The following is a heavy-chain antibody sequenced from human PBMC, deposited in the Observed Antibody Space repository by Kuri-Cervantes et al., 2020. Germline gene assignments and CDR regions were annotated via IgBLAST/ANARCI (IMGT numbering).Heavy chain of an antibody. CDR2: ISYDGSNK. J-gene: IGHJ4*02. CDR1: GFTFSSYG. Sequence: GESLKISCAASGFTFSSYGMHWVRQAPGKGLEWVAVISYDGSNKYYADSVKGRFTISRDNSKNTLDLQMNSLRAEDTAVYYCARDGVSIAAAGIYYFDYWGQGTLVTVSS. CDR3: ARDGVSIAAAGIYYFDY. V-gene: IGHV3-30*03. D-gene: IGHD6-13*01.